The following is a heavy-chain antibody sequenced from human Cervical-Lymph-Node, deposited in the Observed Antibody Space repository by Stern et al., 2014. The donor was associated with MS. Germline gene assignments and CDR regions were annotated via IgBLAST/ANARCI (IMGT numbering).Heavy chain of an antibody. CDR1: GFTFDDHT. CDR2: IRWDGLNT. J-gene: IGHJ2*01. V-gene: IGHV3-43*01. D-gene: IGHD4/OR15-4a*01. CDR3: AKDIRDDSGDHWYLDL. Sequence: VQLVESGGVVLQPGGSLRLSCAAAGFTFDDHTMHWVRQGPEKGLEWVSLIRWDGLNTYYADSVKGRFTISRDNSKNSLYLQMYSLRPEDTALYYCAKDIRDDSGDHWYLDLWGRGTLVTVSS.